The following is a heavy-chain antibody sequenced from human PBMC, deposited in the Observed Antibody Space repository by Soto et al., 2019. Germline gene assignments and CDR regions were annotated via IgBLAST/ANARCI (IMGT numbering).Heavy chain of an antibody. D-gene: IGHD2-2*01. CDR1: GGSVSSGSYY. J-gene: IGHJ4*02. CDR2: IYYSGST. V-gene: IGHV4-61*01. CDR3: ARDQREPAAYDY. Sequence: PSETLSLTCTVSGGSVSSGSYYGSWIRQPPGKGLEWIGYIYYSGSTNYNPSLKSRVTISVDTSKNQFSLKLSSVTAADTAVYYCARDQREPAAYDYWGQGTLVTVSS.